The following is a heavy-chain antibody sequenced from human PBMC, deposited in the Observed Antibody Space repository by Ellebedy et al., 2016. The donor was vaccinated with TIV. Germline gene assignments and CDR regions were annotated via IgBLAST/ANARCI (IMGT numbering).Heavy chain of an antibody. CDR1: GLTFSVYA. CDR2: IGGLDTAT. D-gene: IGHD3-3*01. J-gene: IGHJ6*02. CDR3: VKSSGNYDYGMDV. V-gene: IGHV3-23*01. Sequence: GESLKISXAASGLTFSVYAMTWVRRAPGKGLEWISTIGGLDTATHYADSVKGRFTISRDNSKNTLYLHMNSLRVEDTAVYYCVKSSGNYDYGMDVWGHGATVTVS.